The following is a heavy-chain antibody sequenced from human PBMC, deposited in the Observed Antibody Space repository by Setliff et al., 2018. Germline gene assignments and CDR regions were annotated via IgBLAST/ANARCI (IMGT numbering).Heavy chain of an antibody. Sequence: ASVKVSCKTSGYTFTTYYIHWVRQAPGQGLEWVGRVNPSNGAIHYAQNFQGRVTMTRDTSTSIVYMELNSLRFEDTAVYYCAREFPGGTKGFDYWGQGTLVTVSS. V-gene: IGHV1-46*01. CDR1: GYTFTTYY. J-gene: IGHJ4*02. CDR2: VNPSNGAI. CDR3: AREFPGGTKGFDY. D-gene: IGHD1-1*01.